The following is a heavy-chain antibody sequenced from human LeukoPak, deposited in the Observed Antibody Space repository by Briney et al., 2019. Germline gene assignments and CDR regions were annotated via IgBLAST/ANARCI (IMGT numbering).Heavy chain of an antibody. Sequence: GGSLRLSCAASGFTFSAYWMSWVRQAPGKGLEWVASISQDGSEKNYVDSVKGRFTISRDNAKNSLYLQMNSLRAEDTAVYYCARRRDGYNSYFQHWGQGTLVTVSS. CDR2: ISQDGSEK. CDR1: GFTFSAYW. J-gene: IGHJ1*01. CDR3: ARRRDGYNSYFQH. V-gene: IGHV3-7*02. D-gene: IGHD5-24*01.